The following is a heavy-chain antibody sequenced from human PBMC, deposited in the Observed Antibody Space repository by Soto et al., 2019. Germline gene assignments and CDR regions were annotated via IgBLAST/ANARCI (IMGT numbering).Heavy chain of an antibody. J-gene: IGHJ4*02. D-gene: IGHD6-19*01. CDR1: VFSISTHA. Sequence: VXLFCVASVFSISTHALTWVRQAPGKGLEWVSSFSGRSGDTYYAASVKGRFTISGDSSKNTVILQMNNLRADDTALYYCARDSSAWPNYFDSWGQGIQVTVSS. CDR2: FSGRSGDT. V-gene: IGHV3-23*01. CDR3: ARDSSAWPNYFDS.